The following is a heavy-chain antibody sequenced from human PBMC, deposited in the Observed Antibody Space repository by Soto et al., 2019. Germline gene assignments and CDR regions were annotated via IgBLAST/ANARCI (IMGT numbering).Heavy chain of an antibody. Sequence: EVQLVESGGGLVKPGESLRVSCGASGFIFSNTWMNWVRQAPGKGLEWVGRIKSTTDGGTTDYAAPVKGRFTISRDDSKNTLYLQMNTLKTEDTAVYYCTTGLTGGYWGQGTLVTVSS. CDR2: IKSTTDGGTT. V-gene: IGHV3-15*07. CDR3: TTGLTGGY. CDR1: GFIFSNTW. D-gene: IGHD7-27*01. J-gene: IGHJ4*02.